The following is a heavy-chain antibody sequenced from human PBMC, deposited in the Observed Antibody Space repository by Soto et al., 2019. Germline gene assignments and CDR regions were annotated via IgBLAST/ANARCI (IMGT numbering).Heavy chain of an antibody. D-gene: IGHD3-22*01. J-gene: IGHJ1*01. V-gene: IGHV1-24*01. CDR2: FDPEDGET. CDR3: ATSITMIVVVIHAEYFQH. Sequence: GASVKVSCKVSGYTLTELSMHWVRQAPGKGLEWMGGFDPEDGETIYAQKFQGRVTMTEDTSTDTAYMELSSLRSEDTAVYYCATSITMIVVVIHAEYFQHWGQGTLVTAPQ. CDR1: GYTLTELS.